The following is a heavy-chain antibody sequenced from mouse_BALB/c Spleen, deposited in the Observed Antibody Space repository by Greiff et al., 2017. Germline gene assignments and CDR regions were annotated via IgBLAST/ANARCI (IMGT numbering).Heavy chain of an antibody. CDR1: GYNINDYY. CDR3: NAWGETRNYAMGY. Sequence: VQLQQSGAELVRPGASVTLSCTASGYNINDYYMHWVKQRPEQGLEWIGWIDPENGDTEYAPKFQGKATMTADTSSNTAYLQLNRLTSEDTAVYYCNAWGETRNYAMGYWGQGTSVTVSA. V-gene: IGHV14-4*02. D-gene: IGHD2-13*01. J-gene: IGHJ4*01. CDR2: IDPENGDT.